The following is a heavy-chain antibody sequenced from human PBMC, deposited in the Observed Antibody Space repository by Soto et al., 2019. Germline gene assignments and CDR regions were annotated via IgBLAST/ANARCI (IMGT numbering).Heavy chain of an antibody. D-gene: IGHD3-10*01. Sequence: QEQLQESGPGLVKPSQTLSLTCTVSGGSMNSHDYYWSWIRQPPGKGLEWIGYIHNSGSTYYHPSLKSRLTIASDASENQFSLRLNSVTAADTALYYCARGEVRGPFDIWGQGTMVTVSS. CDR1: GGSMNSHDYY. V-gene: IGHV4-30-4*01. CDR2: IHNSGST. CDR3: ARGEVRGPFDI. J-gene: IGHJ3*02.